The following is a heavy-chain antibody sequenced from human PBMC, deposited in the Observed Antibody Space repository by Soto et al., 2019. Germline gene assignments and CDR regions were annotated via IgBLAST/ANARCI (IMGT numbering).Heavy chain of an antibody. CDR2: INPSGGST. Sequence: QVQLVQSGAEVKKPGASVKVSCKASGYTFTSYYMHWVRQAPGQGLEWMGIINPSGGSTSYAQKFQGRVTMTRDTSTSTVYMELSSLRSEDTAVYYCARDGIYYYDSSGSYNWFDPWGQGTLVTVSS. CDR3: ARDGIYYYDSSGSYNWFDP. V-gene: IGHV1-46*01. D-gene: IGHD3-22*01. J-gene: IGHJ5*02. CDR1: GYTFTSYY.